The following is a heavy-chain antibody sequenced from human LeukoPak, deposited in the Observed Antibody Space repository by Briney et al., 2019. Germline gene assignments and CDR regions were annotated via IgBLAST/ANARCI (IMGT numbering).Heavy chain of an antibody. D-gene: IGHD2/OR15-2a*01. CDR2: INPNSGVT. Sequence: ASVKVSCKASGYTFTSYFIRWVRQAPGQGLEWMGGINPNSGVTDYAHQFQGRVTMTRDTSISTGYLELNSLRADDTAVYYGSGVSYFFDSTTFYEGGYFDFWGQGTVVTVSS. J-gene: IGHJ4*02. V-gene: IGHV1-2*02. CDR3: SGVSYFFDSTTFYEGGYFDF. CDR1: GYTFTSYF.